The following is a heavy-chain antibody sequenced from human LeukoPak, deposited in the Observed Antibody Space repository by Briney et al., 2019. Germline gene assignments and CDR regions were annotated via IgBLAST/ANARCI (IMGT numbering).Heavy chain of an antibody. CDR2: MNPNSGNT. Sequence: ASVKVSCKASGYTFTSYDINWVRQATGQGLEWMGWMNPNSGNTGYAQKFQGRVTMTRNTSISTAYMELSSLRSEDTAVYYCARGPGSWYWFDPWGQGTLVTVSS. CDR1: GYTFTSYD. CDR3: ARGPGSWYWFDP. J-gene: IGHJ5*02. D-gene: IGHD6-13*01. V-gene: IGHV1-8*01.